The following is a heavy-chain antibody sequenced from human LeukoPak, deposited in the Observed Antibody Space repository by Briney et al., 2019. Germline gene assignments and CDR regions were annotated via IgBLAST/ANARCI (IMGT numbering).Heavy chain of an antibody. D-gene: IGHD6-6*01. CDR3: ARLYISSSPFDY. CDR2: ISSSSSYI. V-gene: IGHV3-21*01. J-gene: IGHJ4*02. CDR1: GFTFSSYN. Sequence: GGSLRLSCAASGFTFSSYNMNWVRQAPGKGLEWVSSISSSSSYIYYADSVKGRFTISRDNAKNSLYLLMNSLRAEDTAVYYCARLYISSSPFDYWGQGSLVTVSS.